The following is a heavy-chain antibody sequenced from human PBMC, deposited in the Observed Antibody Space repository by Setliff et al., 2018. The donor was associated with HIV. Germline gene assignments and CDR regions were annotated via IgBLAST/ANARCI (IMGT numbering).Heavy chain of an antibody. J-gene: IGHJ4*02. CDR2: IYPGDSDS. V-gene: IGHV5-51*01. D-gene: IGHD6-25*01. CDR3: VRYIGAAAGYIDH. CDR1: GYSFVDFW. Sequence: GESLKIPCHLSGYSFVDFWIGWVRQMPGKGLEWVGFIYPGDSDSRYSPSFRGQVTISADKSTTTAYLDWASLKASDTAMYYCVRYIGAAAGYIDHWGQGTLVTVSS.